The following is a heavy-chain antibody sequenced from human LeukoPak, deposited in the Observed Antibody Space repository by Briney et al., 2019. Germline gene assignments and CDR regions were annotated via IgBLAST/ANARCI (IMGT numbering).Heavy chain of an antibody. V-gene: IGHV3-15*01. J-gene: IGHJ4*02. D-gene: IGHD2-21*02. Sequence: GGSLRLSCGASGFTFSNAWMTWVRQAPGKGLDWVGRIKSKTDGGTTDYAAPVKGRFTISRDDSKNTLYLQMNSLKTEDTAVYYCTREAVTANGYFDYWGQGTLVTVSS. CDR2: IKSKTDGGTT. CDR3: TREAVTANGYFDY. CDR1: GFTFSNAW.